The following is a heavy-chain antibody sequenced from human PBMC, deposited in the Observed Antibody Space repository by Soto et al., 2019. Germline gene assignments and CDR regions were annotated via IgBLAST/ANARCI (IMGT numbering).Heavy chain of an antibody. Sequence: NPSETLSLTCTVSGGSISSYYWSWIRQPPGKGLEWIGYIYYSGSTNYNPSLKSRVTISVDTSKNQFSLKLSSVTAADTAVYYCARHFWGSPDLYYFDYWGQGTLVTVSS. CDR2: IYYSGST. CDR3: ARHFWGSPDLYYFDY. V-gene: IGHV4-59*08. CDR1: GGSISSYY. D-gene: IGHD3-16*01. J-gene: IGHJ4*02.